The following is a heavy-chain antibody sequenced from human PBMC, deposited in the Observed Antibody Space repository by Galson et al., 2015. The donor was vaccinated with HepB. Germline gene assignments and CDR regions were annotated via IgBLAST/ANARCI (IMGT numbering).Heavy chain of an antibody. CDR3: ARTPVKYYYDSSVYQDY. V-gene: IGHV3-7*03. D-gene: IGHD3-22*01. J-gene: IGHJ4*02. Sequence: SLRLSCAASGFTFNTYSMTWVRQAPGKGLEWAANINRDGREKNYVDSVKGRFTISRDNDNNILFLQMNSLRADDTAVYYCARTPVKYYYDSSVYQDYWGQGTLVTVSS. CDR2: INRDGREK. CDR1: GFTFNTYS.